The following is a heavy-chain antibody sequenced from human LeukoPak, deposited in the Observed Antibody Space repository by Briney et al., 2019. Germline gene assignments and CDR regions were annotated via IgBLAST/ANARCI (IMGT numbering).Heavy chain of an antibody. CDR3: AKDDGRTYYLDY. CDR1: GFTFSSYA. V-gene: IGHV3-23*01. CDR2: ISGSGGST. D-gene: IGHD1-26*01. Sequence: PGGSLRLSCAAPGFTFSSYAMSWVRQAPGKGLEWVSAISGSGGSTYYADSVKGRFTISRDNSKNTLYLQMNSLRAEDTAVYYCAKDDGRTYYLDYWGQGTLVTVSS. J-gene: IGHJ4*02.